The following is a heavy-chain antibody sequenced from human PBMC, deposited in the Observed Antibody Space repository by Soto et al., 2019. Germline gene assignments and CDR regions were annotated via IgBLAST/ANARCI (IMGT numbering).Heavy chain of an antibody. CDR1: GFTFSSYA. CDR2: ISGIGGST. Sequence: GGSRRLSCAASGFTFSSYAMSWVRQAPGKGLEWVSAISGIGGSTYYAGSVKGRFTISRDNSKNTLYLRMDSLRAQDPAVYYCANAVYYDSSGYAYYGMDVWGQGTTVTVSS. CDR3: ANAVYYDSSGYAYYGMDV. V-gene: IGHV3-23*01. D-gene: IGHD3-22*01. J-gene: IGHJ6*02.